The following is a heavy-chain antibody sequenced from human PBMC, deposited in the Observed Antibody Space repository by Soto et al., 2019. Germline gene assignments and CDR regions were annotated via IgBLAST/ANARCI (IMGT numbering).Heavy chain of an antibody. CDR1: GGSISSGGYY. CDR3: ARVTAAGTFPYYYYGMDV. D-gene: IGHD6-13*01. V-gene: IGHV4-31*03. CDR2: IYYSGST. Sequence: SETLSLTCTVSGGSISSGGYYWSWIRQHPGKGLEWIGYIYYSGSTYYNPSLKSRVTISVDTSKNQFSLKLSSVTAADTAVYYCARVTAAGTFPYYYYGMDVWGQGTTVTVSS. J-gene: IGHJ6*02.